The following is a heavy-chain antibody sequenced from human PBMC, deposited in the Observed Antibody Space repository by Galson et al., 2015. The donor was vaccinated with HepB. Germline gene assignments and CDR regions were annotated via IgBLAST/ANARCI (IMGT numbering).Heavy chain of an antibody. V-gene: IGHV3-64D*06. CDR1: GFTFSSYA. CDR2: ISSNGGST. D-gene: IGHD3-9*01. J-gene: IGHJ4*02. Sequence: SLRLSCAASGFTFSSYAMHWVRQAPGKGLEYVSAISSNGGSTYYADSVKGRFTISRDNPKNTLYLQMSSLRAEDTAVYYCVKGNYDILTGYSRLDYWGQGTLVTVSS. CDR3: VKGNYDILTGYSRLDY.